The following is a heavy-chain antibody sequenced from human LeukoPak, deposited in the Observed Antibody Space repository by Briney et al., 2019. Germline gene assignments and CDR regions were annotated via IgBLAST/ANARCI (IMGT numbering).Heavy chain of an antibody. Sequence: GASLRLSCATPAFTFTPSAMKCIRQAPGEGRDRHPGISGNGGITHYEDSVKGRFTNSRDKTDTTHYLQMDSQTVDDTAGYFCARAKRGTPVPISYYYYAMDVWGQGTTVSVSS. CDR1: AFTFTPSA. J-gene: IGHJ6*02. D-gene: IGHD6-19*01. CDR3: ARAKRGTPVPISYYYYAMDV. V-gene: IGHV3-23*01. CDR2: ISGNGGIT.